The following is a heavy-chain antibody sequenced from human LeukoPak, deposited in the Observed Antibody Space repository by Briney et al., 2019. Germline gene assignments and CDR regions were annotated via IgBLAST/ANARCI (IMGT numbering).Heavy chain of an antibody. V-gene: IGHV3-74*01. Sequence: GGSLRLSCAASGFTFDHYAMHWVRQAPGKGLMWVSRINPDGSRTDYADSVKGRFTISRDNAKNSLYLQMNSLRDEDTAVYYCVGDMTGPRDIWGQGTMVTVSS. D-gene: IGHD3-16*01. CDR1: GFTFDHYA. CDR2: INPDGSRT. CDR3: VGDMTGPRDI. J-gene: IGHJ3*02.